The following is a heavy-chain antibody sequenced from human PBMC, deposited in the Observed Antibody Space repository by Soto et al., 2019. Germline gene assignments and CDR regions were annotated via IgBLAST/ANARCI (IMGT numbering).Heavy chain of an antibody. CDR3: ARGGRDAYNWFDP. CDR1: GFTFSSYW. J-gene: IGHJ5*02. CDR2: IKQDGSEK. D-gene: IGHD3-16*01. V-gene: IGHV3-7*01. Sequence: EAQLVESGGGLIQPGGTLRVSCAVSGFTFSSYWMSWVRQAPGKGLEWVAKIKQDGSEKEYVDSVKGRFTISRDNVNKSLYLHMYSLRAEDTAVYYCARGGRDAYNWFDPWGQGTLVTVSS.